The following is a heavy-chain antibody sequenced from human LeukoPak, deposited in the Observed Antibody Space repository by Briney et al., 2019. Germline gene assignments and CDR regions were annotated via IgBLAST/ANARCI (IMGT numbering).Heavy chain of an antibody. J-gene: IGHJ4*02. V-gene: IGHV3-7*03. CDR3: ARGPLIAAAGTW. CDR1: GFTFSSYW. D-gene: IGHD6-13*01. CDR2: IRQDGTEK. Sequence: GGSLRLSCAASGFTFSSYWMSWVRQAPGKGLEWVANIRQDGTEKAYVDSVRGRFTISRDNAKNSLFLQMNSLRAEDTAVYYCARGPLIAAAGTWWGQGTLVTVSS.